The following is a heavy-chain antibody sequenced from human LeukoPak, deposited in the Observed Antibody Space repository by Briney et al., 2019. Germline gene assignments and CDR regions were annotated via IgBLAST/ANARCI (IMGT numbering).Heavy chain of an antibody. CDR2: ICPDGTVT. J-gene: IGHJ4*02. CDR1: GFSFSTYC. CDR3: VRDFRSADY. Sequence: GGSLRLSCAASGFSFSTYCMHWVRQAPGKGPMWVSRICPDGTVTNYADSVKARFSISRDNARNTMYLQMNSLRAEDTAVYYCVRDFRSADYWGQGTLVTVSS. V-gene: IGHV3-74*01.